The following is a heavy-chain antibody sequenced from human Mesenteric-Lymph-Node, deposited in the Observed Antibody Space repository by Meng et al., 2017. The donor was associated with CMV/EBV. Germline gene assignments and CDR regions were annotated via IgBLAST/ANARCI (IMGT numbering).Heavy chain of an antibody. CDR1: GDTFRNYA. CDR3: ARVGYSYGDAFDI. Sequence: ASVKVSCKASGDTFRNYAISWVRQAPGQGLEWMGWINPNSGGTNYAQKFQGRVTMTRDTSISTAYMELSRLRSDDTAVYYCARVGYSYGDAFDIWGQGTMVTVSS. J-gene: IGHJ3*02. D-gene: IGHD5-18*01. V-gene: IGHV1-2*02. CDR2: INPNSGGT.